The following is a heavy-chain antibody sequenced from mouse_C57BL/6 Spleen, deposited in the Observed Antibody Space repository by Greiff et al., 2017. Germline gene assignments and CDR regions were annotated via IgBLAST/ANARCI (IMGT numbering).Heavy chain of an antibody. CDR2: IDPENGDT. CDR1: GFNIKDDY. D-gene: IGHD1-1*01. V-gene: IGHV14-4*01. CDR3: TTPVYAMDY. Sequence: EVQVVESGAELVRPGASVKFSCTASGFNIKDDYMHWVKQRPEQGLEWIGWIDPENGDTEYASKFQGKATITADTSSNTAYLQLSSLTSEDTAVYYCTTPVYAMDYWGQGTSVTVSS. J-gene: IGHJ4*01.